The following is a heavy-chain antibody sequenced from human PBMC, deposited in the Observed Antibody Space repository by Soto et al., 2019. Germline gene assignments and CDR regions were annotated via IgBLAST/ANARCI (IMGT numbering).Heavy chain of an antibody. CDR2: IASIIDGGTI. Sequence: EVQLVESGGGLVKPGGSLRLSCAASGFIFRNAWMSWVRQSPGKGLEWVGRIASIIDGGTIDYSAPVEGRCTISRDDSKNTLYLHMSSLRGEDTAVYFCAADDSAAAAKVDYWGQGTLVSVSS. J-gene: IGHJ4*02. D-gene: IGHD2-2*01. V-gene: IGHV3-15*04. CDR1: GFIFRNAW. CDR3: AADDSAAAAKVDY.